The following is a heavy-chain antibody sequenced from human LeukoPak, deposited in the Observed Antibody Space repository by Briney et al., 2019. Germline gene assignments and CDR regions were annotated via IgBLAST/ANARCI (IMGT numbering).Heavy chain of an antibody. D-gene: IGHD3-10*01. CDR1: GYSFTSYW. J-gene: IGHJ4*02. Sequence: GESLKISCKGSGYSFTSYWIGWVRQMPGKGLEWMGIIYPGDSDTRYSPSFQGQVTISADKSISTAYLQWSSLKASDTAMYYCARRGFGELDTRAFDYWGQGTLVTVSS. V-gene: IGHV5-51*01. CDR3: ARRGFGELDTRAFDY. CDR2: IYPGDSDT.